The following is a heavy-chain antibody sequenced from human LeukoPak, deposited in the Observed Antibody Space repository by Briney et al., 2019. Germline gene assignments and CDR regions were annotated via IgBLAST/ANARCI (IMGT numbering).Heavy chain of an antibody. V-gene: IGHV4-38-2*02. J-gene: IGHJ4*02. CDR1: GYFISSGYY. D-gene: IGHD3-3*01. Sequence: PSETLSLTCTVSGYFISSGYYWGWIRQPPGKGLQWIGSIHHSGSTYYNPSLKSRVTISVDTSKNQFSLKLSSVTAADTAVYYCARLFGRITIFGVVRDLDYWGQGTLVTVSS. CDR2: IHHSGST. CDR3: ARLFGRITIFGVVRDLDY.